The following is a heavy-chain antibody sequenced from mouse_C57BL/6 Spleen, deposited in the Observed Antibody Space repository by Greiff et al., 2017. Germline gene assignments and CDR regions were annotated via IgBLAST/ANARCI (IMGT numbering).Heavy chain of an antibody. Sequence: EVMLVESGGDLVKPGGSLKLSCAASGFTFSSYGMSWVRQTPDKRLEWVATISSGGSYTYYPDSVKGRFTISRDNAKNTLYLQMSSLKSEDTARYYCARHEGELFFDYWGQGTTLTVAS. J-gene: IGHJ2*01. CDR3: ARHEGELFFDY. V-gene: IGHV5-6*01. CDR1: GFTFSSYG. CDR2: ISSGGSYT. D-gene: IGHD4-1*01.